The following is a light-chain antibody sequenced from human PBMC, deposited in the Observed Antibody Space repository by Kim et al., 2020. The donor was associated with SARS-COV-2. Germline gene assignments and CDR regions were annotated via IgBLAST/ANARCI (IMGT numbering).Light chain of an antibody. V-gene: IGKV3-20*01. CDR1: QSVGSSY. CDR3: QQYGGSPLT. CDR2: DAS. Sequence: SPGERATPSCRASQSVGSSYLAWYQQKPGQAPRLLIYDASNRATDIPDRFSGSGSGTDLTLTISRLEPEDYAVYFCQQYGGSPLTFGGGTKVDIK. J-gene: IGKJ4*01.